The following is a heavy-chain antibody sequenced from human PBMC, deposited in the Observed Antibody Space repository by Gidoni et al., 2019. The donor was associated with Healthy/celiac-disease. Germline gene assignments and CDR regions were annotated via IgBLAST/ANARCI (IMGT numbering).Heavy chain of an antibody. D-gene: IGHD3-10*01. CDR3: ARDDPDYYGSGSYPLPLLDYGMDV. V-gene: IGHV3-11*05. CDR1: AFTFSDYS. CDR2: ISSSSSYT. Sequence: QVQLVESGGGLVKPGGSLRLSCAASAFTFSDYSLSWIRQAPGKGLEWVSYISSSSSYTNYADSVKGRFTISRDNAKNSLYLQMNSLRAEDTAVYYCARDDPDYYGSGSYPLPLLDYGMDVWGQGTTVTVSS. J-gene: IGHJ6*02.